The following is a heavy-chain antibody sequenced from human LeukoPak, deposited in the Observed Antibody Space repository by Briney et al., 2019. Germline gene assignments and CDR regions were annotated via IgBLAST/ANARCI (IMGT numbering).Heavy chain of an antibody. CDR1: GGSISSGGYS. CDR3: ARYSGSYIDY. D-gene: IGHD6-19*01. CDR2: ISESGTT. Sequence: SETLSLTCAVSGGSISSGGYSWSWMRQPPGKGLEWLATISESGTTYYNPSLKSRVTISVDTSKNQFSLNLGSVTAADTAVYYCARYSGSYIDYWGQGALVTVSS. J-gene: IGHJ4*02. V-gene: IGHV4-39*01.